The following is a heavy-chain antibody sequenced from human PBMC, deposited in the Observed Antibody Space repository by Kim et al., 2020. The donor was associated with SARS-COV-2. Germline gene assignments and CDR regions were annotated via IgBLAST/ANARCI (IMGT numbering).Heavy chain of an antibody. CDR2: VSPSDSTT. D-gene: IGHD3-22*01. CDR3: ARCHYYDRSGSYWANSFDF. J-gene: IGHJ3*01. CDR1: GYTYTDFW. Sequence: GESLKISCEGTGYTYTDFWIAWVRHMPGKGLEWMGIVSPSDSTTKYSPSFQGQVTISADKSINTAFLQWRSLKASDTAMYYCARCHYYDRSGSYWANSFDFWGLGTMVTVSS. V-gene: IGHV5-51*01.